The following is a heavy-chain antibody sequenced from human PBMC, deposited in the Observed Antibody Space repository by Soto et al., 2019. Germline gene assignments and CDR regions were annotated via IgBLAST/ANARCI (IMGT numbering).Heavy chain of an antibody. V-gene: IGHV3-33*01. CDR3: ARERTFGENNHNYMDV. J-gene: IGHJ6*03. CDR1: AFTFSRHG. D-gene: IGHD3-10*01. Sequence: QVQLVESGGGVVQPGGSLRLSCAASAFTFSRHGMHWVRQARGKGLHWVGVIWSDGSNQRYAESVKGRFTISRDNSKNTLYLHMDSLRAEYTAVYYCARERTFGENNHNYMDVWGTGITVTVSS. CDR2: IWSDGSNQ.